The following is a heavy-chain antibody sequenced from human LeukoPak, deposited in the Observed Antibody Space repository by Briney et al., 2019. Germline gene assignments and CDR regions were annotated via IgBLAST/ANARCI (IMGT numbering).Heavy chain of an antibody. CDR3: AWTLVGASINFDY. CDR1: GGTFSSYA. Sequence: SVKVSCKASGGTFSSYAISWVRQAPGQGLEWMGGIIPIFGTANYAQKFQGRVTITADESTSTAYMELSSLRSEDTAVYYCAWTLVGASINFDYWGQGTLVTVSS. D-gene: IGHD1-26*01. CDR2: IIPIFGTA. V-gene: IGHV1-69*13. J-gene: IGHJ4*02.